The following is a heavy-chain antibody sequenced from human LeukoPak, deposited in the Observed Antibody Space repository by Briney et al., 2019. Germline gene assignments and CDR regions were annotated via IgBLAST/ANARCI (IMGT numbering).Heavy chain of an antibody. CDR3: ARGELYVAGIFDY. D-gene: IGHD6-19*01. J-gene: IGHJ4*02. Sequence: SQTLSLTCAVSGGSISSGGYSWSWIRQPPGKGLEWIGYIYHSGSTYYNPSLKSRVTISVDTSKNQFSLKLSSVTAADTAVYYCARGELYVAGIFDYWGQGTLVTVSS. CDR2: IYHSGST. V-gene: IGHV4-30-2*01. CDR1: GGSISSGGYS.